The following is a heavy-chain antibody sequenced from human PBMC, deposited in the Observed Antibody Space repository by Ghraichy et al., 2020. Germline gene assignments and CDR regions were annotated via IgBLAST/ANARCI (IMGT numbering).Heavy chain of an antibody. CDR1: EFAFSSYS. V-gene: IGHV3-48*02. J-gene: IGHJ3*02. CDR2: IGPTGTNM. CDR3: ARDFRYAFDM. Sequence: LSLTCVASEFAFSSYSMNWVRQAPGKGLEWISYIGPTGTNMYYADAVKGRFTISRDNAKSSLYLQMDSLRDEDTALYYCARDFRYAFDMWGQGTTVTVSS.